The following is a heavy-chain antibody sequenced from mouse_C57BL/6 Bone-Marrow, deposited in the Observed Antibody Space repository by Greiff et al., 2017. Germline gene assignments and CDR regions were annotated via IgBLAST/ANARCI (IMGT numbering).Heavy chain of an antibody. D-gene: IGHD1-1*01. V-gene: IGHV1-52*01. J-gene: IGHJ1*03. CDR1: GYTFTSYW. CDR3: ARDYYGSSYWYFGV. CDR2: IDPSDSET. Sequence: QVQLQQPGAELVRPGSSVKLSCKASGYTFTSYWMHWVKQRPIQGLEWIGNIDPSDSETHYNQKFKDKATLTVDKSSSTAYMQLSSLTSEDSAVYYCARDYYGSSYWYFGVWGTGTTVTVSS.